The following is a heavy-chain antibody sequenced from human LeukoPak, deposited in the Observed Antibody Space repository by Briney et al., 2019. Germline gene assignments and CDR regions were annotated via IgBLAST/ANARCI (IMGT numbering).Heavy chain of an antibody. J-gene: IGHJ4*02. CDR3: ARVAEVVDLDY. V-gene: IGHV4-34*01. CDR2: INHSGST. Sequence: PSETLSLTCAVYGGSFSGYYWSWIRQPPGKGLEWIGEINHSGSTNYNPSLKSRVTISVDTSKNQFSLKLSSVTAADTAVYYCARVAEVVDLDYWGQGTLVTVSS. D-gene: IGHD2-15*01. CDR1: GGSFSGYY.